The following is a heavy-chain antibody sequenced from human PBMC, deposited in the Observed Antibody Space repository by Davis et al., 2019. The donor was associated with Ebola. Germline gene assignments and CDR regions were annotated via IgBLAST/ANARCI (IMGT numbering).Heavy chain of an antibody. CDR3: ARRVRFLETFDY. D-gene: IGHD3-3*01. Sequence: MPGGSLRLSCSVSGGSVSSGSYYWSWIRQPPEKGLEWVGYIYYSGSTYYNPSLKSRVTISVDTSKNQFSLKLSSVTAADTAVYYCARRVRFLETFDYWGQGTLVTVSS. CDR2: IYYSGST. V-gene: IGHV4-61*01. J-gene: IGHJ4*02. CDR1: GGSVSSGSYY.